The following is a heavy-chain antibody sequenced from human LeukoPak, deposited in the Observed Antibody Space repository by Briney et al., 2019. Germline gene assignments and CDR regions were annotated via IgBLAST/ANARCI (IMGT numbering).Heavy chain of an antibody. CDR3: ARALAVAGYGMDV. CDR1: GFTFSSYS. D-gene: IGHD6-19*01. V-gene: IGHV3-21*01. J-gene: IGHJ6*02. CDR2: ISSSSSYI. Sequence: PGGSLRLSCAASGFTFSSYSMNWVRQAPGKGLEWVSSISSSSSYIYYADSVKGRFTISRDSAKNSLYLQMNSLRAEDTAVYYCARALAVAGYGMDVWGQGTTVTVSS.